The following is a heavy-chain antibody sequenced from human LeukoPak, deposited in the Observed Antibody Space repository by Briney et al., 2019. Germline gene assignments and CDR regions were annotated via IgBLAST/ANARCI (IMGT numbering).Heavy chain of an antibody. Sequence: SSETLSLTCTVSGVSISSYYWSWIRQPPGKGLEWIGYIYYSGSTNYNPSLKSRVTISVDTSKNQFSLKLSSVTAADTAVYYCARGTLGYCSGGSCRTGGFDPWGQGTLVTVSS. CDR2: IYYSGST. V-gene: IGHV4-59*08. J-gene: IGHJ5*02. CDR3: ARGTLGYCSGGSCRTGGFDP. D-gene: IGHD2-15*01. CDR1: GVSISSYY.